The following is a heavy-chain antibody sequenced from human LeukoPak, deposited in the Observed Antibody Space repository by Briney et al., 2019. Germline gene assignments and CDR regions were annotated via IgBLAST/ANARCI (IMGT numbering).Heavy chain of an antibody. CDR3: AKANSGSSRYYYYGMDV. CDR2: ISWNSGSI. V-gene: IGHV3-9*01. Sequence: PGRSLRLSCAASGFTFDDYAMHWVRQAPGKGLEWVSGISWNSGSIGYADSVKGRFTISRDNAKNSLYLQMNSLRAEDTAVYYCAKANSGSSRYYYYGMDVWGQGTTVTVSS. J-gene: IGHJ6*02. CDR1: GFTFDDYA. D-gene: IGHD3-22*01.